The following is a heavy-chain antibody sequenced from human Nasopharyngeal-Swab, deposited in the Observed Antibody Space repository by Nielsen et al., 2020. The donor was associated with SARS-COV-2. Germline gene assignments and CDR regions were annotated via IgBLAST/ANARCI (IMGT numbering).Heavy chain of an antibody. Sequence: GESLQISCAASGFTFSDHYMDWVRHAPGKGLEWVGRTRNKANSYTTEYAAPVKGRFTISRDDSENSVYLQMNSLKTEDTAVYYCARGATIFGVVLGDSYGMDVWGQGTTVTVSS. V-gene: IGHV3-72*01. CDR3: ARGATIFGVVLGDSYGMDV. J-gene: IGHJ6*02. CDR1: GFTFSDHY. CDR2: TRNKANSYTT. D-gene: IGHD3-3*01.